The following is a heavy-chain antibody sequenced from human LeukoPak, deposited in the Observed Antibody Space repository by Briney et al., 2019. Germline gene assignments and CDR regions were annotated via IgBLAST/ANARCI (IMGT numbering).Heavy chain of an antibody. CDR3: ARGDYDGSGYFLPNDY. Sequence: ASVKVSCKATGGTFSSYAISWVRQAPGQGLEWMGGIIPIFGTANYAQKFQGRVTITADESTSTAYMELSSLRSEDTAVYYCARGDYDGSGYFLPNDYWGQGTLVTVSS. V-gene: IGHV1-69*13. D-gene: IGHD3-22*01. CDR1: GGTFSSYA. CDR2: IIPIFGTA. J-gene: IGHJ4*02.